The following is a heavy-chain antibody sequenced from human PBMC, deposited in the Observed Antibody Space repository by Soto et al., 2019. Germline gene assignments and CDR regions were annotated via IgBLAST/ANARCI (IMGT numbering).Heavy chain of an antibody. D-gene: IGHD3-3*01. Sequence: GASVKVSCKPSGHTFSAYYIHWVRQAPGQGLEWMGWINPNSGGTNYAQKFQGRVTMTRDTPSRTVYMELSRLTSDDTAVYYCARALIRFLDWIPENYYYGMDVWGQGTTVTVSS. J-gene: IGHJ6*02. CDR3: ARALIRFLDWIPENYYYGMDV. CDR2: INPNSGGT. CDR1: GHTFSAYY. V-gene: IGHV1-2*02.